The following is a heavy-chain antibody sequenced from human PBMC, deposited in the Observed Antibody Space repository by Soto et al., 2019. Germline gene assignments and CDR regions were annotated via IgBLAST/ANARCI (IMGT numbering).Heavy chain of an antibody. CDR3: ASQLELQNWFDP. CDR2: IIPILGIA. CDR1: GGTFSSYT. D-gene: IGHD1-7*01. J-gene: IGHJ5*02. Sequence: ASVKVSCKASGGTFSSYTISWVRQAPGQGLEWMGRIIPILGIANYAQKFQGRVTITADKSTSTAYMELSSLRSEDTAVYYCASQLELQNWFDPWGQGTLVTVSS. V-gene: IGHV1-69*02.